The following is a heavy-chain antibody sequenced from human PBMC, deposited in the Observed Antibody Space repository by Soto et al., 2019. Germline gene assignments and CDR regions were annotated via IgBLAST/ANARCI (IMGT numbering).Heavy chain of an antibody. Sequence: RASVKVSFKASGGPFSSYAISWVRQAPGQGLEWMGGIIPIFGTANYAQKFQGRVTITADESTSTAYMELSSLRSEDTAVYYCARDRFGSGSPTRVDAFDIWGQGTMVTVSS. D-gene: IGHD1-26*01. J-gene: IGHJ3*02. CDR2: IIPIFGTA. CDR1: GGPFSSYA. V-gene: IGHV1-69*13. CDR3: ARDRFGSGSPTRVDAFDI.